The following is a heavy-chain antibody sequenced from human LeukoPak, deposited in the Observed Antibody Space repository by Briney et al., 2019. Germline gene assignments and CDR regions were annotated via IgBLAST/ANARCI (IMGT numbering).Heavy chain of an antibody. CDR1: GGSISRGGYY. D-gene: IGHD1-26*01. CDR2: IYNSGTT. V-gene: IGHV4-31*03. Sequence: PSQTLSLTCTVSGGSISRGGYYWTWIRQYPGKGLEWIGYIYNSGTTYYNPSLQSRVTISGDTSKNQFSLKLSSVTAADTAVYYCARTAGWSFGFDYWGQGTLVTVSS. J-gene: IGHJ4*02. CDR3: ARTAGWSFGFDY.